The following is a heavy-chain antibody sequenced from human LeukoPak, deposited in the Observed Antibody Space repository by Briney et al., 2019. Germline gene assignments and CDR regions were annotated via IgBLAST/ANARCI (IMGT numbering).Heavy chain of an antibody. V-gene: IGHV4-59*10. CDR2: IYTSGST. Sequence: PSETLSLTCAVYGGSFSGYYWSWIRQPPGKGLEWIGRIYTSGSTNYNPSLKSRVTMSLDTSKNQFSLKLSSVTAADTAVYYCAREDYDTSEIDYWGQGTLVTVSP. CDR3: AREDYDTSEIDY. J-gene: IGHJ4*02. CDR1: GGSFSGYY. D-gene: IGHD3-22*01.